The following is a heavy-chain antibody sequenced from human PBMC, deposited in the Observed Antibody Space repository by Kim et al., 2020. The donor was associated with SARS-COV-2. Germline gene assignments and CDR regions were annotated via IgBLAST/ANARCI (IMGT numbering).Heavy chain of an antibody. CDR1: GFTFTNYA. CDR2: ISVGGAT. CDR3: AKASFALGSLDY. D-gene: IGHD7-27*01. V-gene: IGHV3-23*01. Sequence: GGSLRLSCAASGFTFTNYAMSWVRQAPGKGLEWASAISVGGATYYADSVKGRFTISRDSSRNTLYLQMNSLRAEDTAVYYCAKASFALGSLDYWGQGTLVTVSS. J-gene: IGHJ4*02.